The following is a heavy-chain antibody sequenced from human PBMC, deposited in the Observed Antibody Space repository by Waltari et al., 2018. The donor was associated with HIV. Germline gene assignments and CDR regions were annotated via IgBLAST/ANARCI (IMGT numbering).Heavy chain of an antibody. CDR3: TTGGYPTEAFDV. Sequence: EVQVVEPGGGLVKPGGSLRVSCASFQLPFEDVWMTWVRQAPGKGLEWVGRIKSKRDGGATDYAASVKGRFVISRDDSQNTLYLQMSGLRTEDTAMYYCTTGGYPTEAFDVWGQGTMVTVSP. V-gene: IGHV3-15*01. CDR1: QLPFEDVW. D-gene: IGHD5-12*01. J-gene: IGHJ3*01. CDR2: IKSKRDGGAT.